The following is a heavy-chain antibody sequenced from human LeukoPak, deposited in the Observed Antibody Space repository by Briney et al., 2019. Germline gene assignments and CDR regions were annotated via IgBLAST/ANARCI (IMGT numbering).Heavy chain of an antibody. CDR1: GFTFSNAW. J-gene: IGHJ4*02. CDR3: TTDQGMVRGVTTLGY. Sequence: GGSLRLSCAASGFTFSNAWMSWVRQAPGKGLEWVDRIKSKTDGGTTDYAAPVKGRFTISRDDSKNTLYLQMNSLKTEDTAVYYCTTDQGMVRGVTTLGYWGQGTLVTVSS. V-gene: IGHV3-15*01. CDR2: IKSKTDGGTT. D-gene: IGHD3-10*01.